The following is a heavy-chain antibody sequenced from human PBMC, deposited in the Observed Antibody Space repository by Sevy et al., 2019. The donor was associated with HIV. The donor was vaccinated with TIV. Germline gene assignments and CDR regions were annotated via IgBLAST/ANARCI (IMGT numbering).Heavy chain of an antibody. Sequence: SETLSLTCTVSGGSISSGGYYWSWLRQHPGKGLECIGYIYYSGRNYYNPSLKSQVTITVDTSKNQFSLKMSSVTAEDTAVYYCARTMFRGAWGHHYYYYYGIDVWGQGTTVTVSS. V-gene: IGHV4-31*01. CDR2: IYYSGRN. CDR3: ARTMFRGAWGHHYYYYYGIDV. D-gene: IGHD3-10*01. CDR1: GGSISSGGYY. J-gene: IGHJ6*02.